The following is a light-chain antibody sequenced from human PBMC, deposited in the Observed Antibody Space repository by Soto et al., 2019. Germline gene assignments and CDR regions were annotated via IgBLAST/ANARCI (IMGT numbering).Light chain of an antibody. CDR2: GAS. V-gene: IGKV3-20*01. J-gene: IGKJ1*01. CDR3: QQYGSSPWT. Sequence: EIVLTQSPGTLSLSPGERATLSCRASQSVSSSYLAWYQQKPGQAPRLLIYGASSSATGIPARFSGIGSGTDFTLTISRLEPEDFAVYYCQQYGSSPWTFGQGTKVEIK. CDR1: QSVSSSY.